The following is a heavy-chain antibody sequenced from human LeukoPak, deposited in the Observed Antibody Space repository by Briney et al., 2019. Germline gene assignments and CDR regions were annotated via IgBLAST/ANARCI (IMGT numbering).Heavy chain of an antibody. D-gene: IGHD4-23*01. V-gene: IGHV1-2*02. J-gene: IGHJ5*02. CDR2: INPNSGGT. Sequence: ASVTVSCKASGYXFIGYYIHWVRRAPGQGLEWMGWINPNSGGTNYAQKFQGRVTMTRDTSISTAYMELSRLRSDDTAVYYCAATPGGGWFDPWGQGTLVTVSS. CDR3: AATPGGGWFDP. CDR1: GYXFIGYY.